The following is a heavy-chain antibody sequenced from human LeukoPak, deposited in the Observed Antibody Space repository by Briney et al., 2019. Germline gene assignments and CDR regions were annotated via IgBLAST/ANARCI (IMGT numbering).Heavy chain of an antibody. CDR1: GFTFSSYA. CDR2: ISGSGGST. J-gene: IGHJ4*02. CDR3: AKDPYGDYVFDY. V-gene: IGHV3-23*01. Sequence: GGSLRLSCAAPGFTFSSYAMSWVRQAPGKGLEWVSAISGSGGSTYYADSVKGRFTISRDNSKNTLYLQMNSLRAEDTAVYYCAKDPYGDYVFDYWGQGTLVTVSS. D-gene: IGHD4-17*01.